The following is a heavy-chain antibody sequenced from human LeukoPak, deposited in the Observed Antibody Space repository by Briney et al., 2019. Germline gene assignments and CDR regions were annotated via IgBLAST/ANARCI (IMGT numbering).Heavy chain of an antibody. Sequence: ASVKVSCKASGYTFTGYYMHWVRQAPGQGLEWMGWINPNSGGTNYAQKFQGRVTMTRDTSISTAYMKLSRLRSDDTAVYYCARARGYSGYVPSELDYWGQGTLVTVSS. J-gene: IGHJ4*02. CDR3: ARARGYSGYVPSELDY. V-gene: IGHV1-2*02. CDR1: GYTFTGYY. D-gene: IGHD5-12*01. CDR2: INPNSGGT.